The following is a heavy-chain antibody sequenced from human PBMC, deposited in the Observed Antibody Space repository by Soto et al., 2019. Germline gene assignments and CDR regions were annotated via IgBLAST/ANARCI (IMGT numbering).Heavy chain of an antibody. CDR2: ISGSGGST. V-gene: IGHV3-23*01. D-gene: IGHD3-10*01. J-gene: IGHJ4*02. CDR1: GFTFSSYA. CDR3: AKSFSSTMVRGVTTCDY. Sequence: GGSLRLSCAASGFTFSSYAMSWVRQAPGKGLEWVSAISGSGGSTYYADSVKGRFTISRDNSKNTLYLQMNSLRAEDTAVYYCAKSFSSTMVRGVTTCDYWGQGTLVTVSS.